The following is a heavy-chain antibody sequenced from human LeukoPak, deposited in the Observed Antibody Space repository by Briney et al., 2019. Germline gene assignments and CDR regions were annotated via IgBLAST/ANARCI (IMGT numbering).Heavy chain of an antibody. D-gene: IGHD5-12*01. CDR2: ISAYNGNT. V-gene: IGHV1-18*01. CDR1: GYTFTSYG. J-gene: IGHJ4*02. CDR3: ASYSGYDWAIDY. Sequence: SVKVSCKASGYTFTSYGISWVRQAPGQGLEWMGWISAYNGNTNYAQKLQGRVTMTTDTSTSTAYMELSSLRSEDTAVYYCASYSGYDWAIDYWGQGTLVTVSS.